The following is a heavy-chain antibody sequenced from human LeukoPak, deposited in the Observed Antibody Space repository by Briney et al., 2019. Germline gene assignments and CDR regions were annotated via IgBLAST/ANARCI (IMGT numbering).Heavy chain of an antibody. D-gene: IGHD3-9*01. CDR2: IYYSGST. J-gene: IGHJ4*02. V-gene: IGHV4-59*01. CDR1: GGSISSYY. Sequence: SETLSLTCTVSGGSISSYYWSWIRQPPGKGLEWIGYIYYSGSTNYNPSLKSRVTISVDTSKNQFSLKLSSVTAADTAVYYCARVSTYYDILTGYRTEYYFDYWGQGTLVTVSS. CDR3: ARVSTYYDILTGYRTEYYFDY.